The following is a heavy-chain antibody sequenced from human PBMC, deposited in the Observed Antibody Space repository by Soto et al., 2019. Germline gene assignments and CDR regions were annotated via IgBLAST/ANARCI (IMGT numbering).Heavy chain of an antibody. J-gene: IGHJ4*02. D-gene: IGHD2-21*01. CDR2: IWYDGSNK. V-gene: IGHV3-33*01. Sequence: GSLRLSCAASGFTFSSYGMHWVRQAPGKGLEWVAVIWYDGSNKYYADSVKGRFTISRDNSKNTLYLQMNSLRAEDTAVYYCARDPISRRYPLPYFDYWGQGTLVTVSS. CDR3: ARDPISRRYPLPYFDY. CDR1: GFTFSSYG.